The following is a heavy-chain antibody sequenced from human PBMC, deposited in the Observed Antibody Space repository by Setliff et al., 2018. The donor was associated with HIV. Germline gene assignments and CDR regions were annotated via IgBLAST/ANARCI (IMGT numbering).Heavy chain of an antibody. CDR1: GGSISSYY. CDR2: IYYSGST. J-gene: IGHJ4*02. Sequence: SETLSLTCTVSGGSISSYYWSWIRQPPGKGLEWIGYIYYSGSTNYNPSLKSRVTISVDTSKNQFSLKLSSVTAADTAVYYCARGGYWNYGHYYFDYWGKGMLVTRLL. V-gene: IGHV4-59*08. CDR3: ARGGYWNYGHYYFDY. D-gene: IGHD1-7*01.